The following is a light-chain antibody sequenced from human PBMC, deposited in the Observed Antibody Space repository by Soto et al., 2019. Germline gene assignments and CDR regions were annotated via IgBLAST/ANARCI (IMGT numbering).Light chain of an antibody. Sequence: DIQMTQSPSSLSASVGDRVTITCRASQSINSNLNWYQQKPGKAPNLLIYAASILQSGVPSRFSGSGSETDFTLTISSLQPEDFATYYCQQSYSTPITFGQGTRLEIK. J-gene: IGKJ5*01. CDR1: QSINSN. V-gene: IGKV1-39*01. CDR3: QQSYSTPIT. CDR2: AAS.